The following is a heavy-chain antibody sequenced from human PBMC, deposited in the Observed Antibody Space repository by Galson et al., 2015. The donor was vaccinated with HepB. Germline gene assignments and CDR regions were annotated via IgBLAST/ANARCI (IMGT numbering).Heavy chain of an antibody. CDR2: IKSKTDGGTT. Sequence: SLRLSCAASGFTFSNAWMSWVRQAPGKGLEWVGRIKSKTDGGTTDYAAPVKGRFTISRDDSKNTLYLQMNSLKTEDTAVYYCTTDRDYGDYRSWFDPWGQGTLVTVSS. D-gene: IGHD4-17*01. J-gene: IGHJ5*02. CDR1: GFTFSNAW. CDR3: TTDRDYGDYRSWFDP. V-gene: IGHV3-15*01.